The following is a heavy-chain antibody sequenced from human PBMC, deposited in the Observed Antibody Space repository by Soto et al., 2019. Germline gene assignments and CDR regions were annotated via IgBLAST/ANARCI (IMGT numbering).Heavy chain of an antibody. J-gene: IGHJ5*01. CDR1: GFALSTRGVG. CDR2: IYWHDEK. V-gene: IGHV2-5*01. Sequence: QITLKESGPTLVKPTQTLTLTCTCSGFALSTRGVGVGWIRQPPGKALEWLALIYWHDEKRYNPSLKSRLTITKDTSKSQVVLTMTHVDPVDTGTYYCAHGHTSAVGTDRSGFGSWGQGYLVTVSS. D-gene: IGHD6-13*01. CDR3: AHGHTSAVGTDRSGFGS.